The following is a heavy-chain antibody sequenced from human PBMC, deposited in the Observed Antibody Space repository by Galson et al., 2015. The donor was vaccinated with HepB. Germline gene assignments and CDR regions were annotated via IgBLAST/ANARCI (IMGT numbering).Heavy chain of an antibody. CDR2: ISASGRFT. V-gene: IGHV3-23*01. D-gene: IGHD6-19*01. CDR1: GFTFNSYV. Sequence: SLRLSCAASGFTFNSYVVGWVRQAPGQGLEWVSSISASGRFTYYADSVKGRFTISRDNSKNTLYLQMNSLRAEDTAVYYCAKKWGSERGVAGSLDWGQGTLVTVSS. J-gene: IGHJ4*02. CDR3: AKKWGSERGVAGSLD.